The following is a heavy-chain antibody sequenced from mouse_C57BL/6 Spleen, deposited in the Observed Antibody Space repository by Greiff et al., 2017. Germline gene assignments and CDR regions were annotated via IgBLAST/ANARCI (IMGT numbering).Heavy chain of an antibody. CDR1: GYTFTDYN. Sequence: VQLQQSGPELVKPGASVKMSCKASGYTFTDYNMHWVKQSHGKSLEWIGYINPNNGGISYNQKFKGKATLTVNKSSSTAYMELRSLTSEDSAVYYCARLGLPYSYYFDYWGQGTTLTVSS. CDR3: ARLGLPYSYYFDY. V-gene: IGHV1-22*01. D-gene: IGHD3-1*01. CDR2: INPNNGGI. J-gene: IGHJ2*01.